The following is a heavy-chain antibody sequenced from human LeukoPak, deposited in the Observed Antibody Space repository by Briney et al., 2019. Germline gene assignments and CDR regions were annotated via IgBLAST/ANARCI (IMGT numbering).Heavy chain of an antibody. D-gene: IGHD4-23*01. CDR2: INHSGST. V-gene: IGHV4-34*01. Sequence: SETLSLTCAVYGGSFSGYYWSGIRQPPGKGLEWIGEINHSGSTNYNPSLKSRVTISVDTSKNQFSLKLSSVTAADTAVYYCARVYGGNSFDYRGQGTLVTVSS. CDR1: GGSFSGYY. CDR3: ARVYGGNSFDY. J-gene: IGHJ4*02.